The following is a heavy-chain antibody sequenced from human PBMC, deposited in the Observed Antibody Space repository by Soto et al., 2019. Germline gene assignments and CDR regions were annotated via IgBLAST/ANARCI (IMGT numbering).Heavy chain of an antibody. CDR1: GGSFSGYY. Sequence: TSETLSLTCAVYGGSFSGYYWSWIRQPPGKGLEWIGEINHSGSTNYNPSLKSRVTISVDTSKNQFSLKLSSVTAADTAVYYCARRNYYYYYYMDVWGKGTTVTSP. V-gene: IGHV4-34*01. CDR2: INHSGST. J-gene: IGHJ6*03. CDR3: ARRNYYYYYYMDV.